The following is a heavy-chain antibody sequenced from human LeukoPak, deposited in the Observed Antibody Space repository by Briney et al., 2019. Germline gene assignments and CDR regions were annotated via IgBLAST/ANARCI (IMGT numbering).Heavy chain of an antibody. CDR1: GGSISSSSYY. Sequence: SETLSLTCTVSGGSISSSSYYWGWIRQPPGKGLEWIGSIYYSGSTYYNPSLKSRVTMSVDTSQNQFSLKLSSVTAADTAVYYCARVRIVVAGTRRVDAFDIWGQGTMVTVSS. CDR2: IYYSGST. CDR3: ARVRIVVAGTRRVDAFDI. J-gene: IGHJ3*02. D-gene: IGHD6-19*01. V-gene: IGHV4-39*07.